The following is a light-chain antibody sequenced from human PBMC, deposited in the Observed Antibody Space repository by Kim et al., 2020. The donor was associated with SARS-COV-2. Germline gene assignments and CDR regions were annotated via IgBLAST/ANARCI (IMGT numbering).Light chain of an antibody. J-gene: IGKJ4*01. V-gene: IGKV3D-15*03. Sequence: SPEEAIPLSSAATQSIVTNVAWYQQRPGQSSRLLNSGTSKGAAGIPARISSSGSRAEFTLSITIVQPEDFALYCYQQYNYWPFTFGGGTKVDIK. CDR1: QSIVTN. CDR3: QQYNYWPFT. CDR2: GTS.